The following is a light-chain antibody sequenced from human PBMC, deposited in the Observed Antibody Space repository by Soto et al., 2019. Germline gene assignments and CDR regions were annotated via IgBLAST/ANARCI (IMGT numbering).Light chain of an antibody. CDR3: QHYGAPPLT. CDR1: QNIYINS. V-gene: IGKV3-20*01. Sequence: EIVLTQSPDTLSLSPGERATLSCRASQNIYINSLAWYQQRPGQAPRLLIYGGSTRATAVPDRFSGSGSGTDFALTISRLEPEDFAVYYCQHYGAPPLTFGPGTKVD. J-gene: IGKJ3*01. CDR2: GGS.